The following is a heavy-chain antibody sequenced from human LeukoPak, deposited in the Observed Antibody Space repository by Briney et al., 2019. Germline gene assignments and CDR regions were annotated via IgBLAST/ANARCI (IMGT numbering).Heavy chain of an antibody. Sequence: GGSLRLSCAASGFTFSSYAISWVRQAPGKGLEWVANIKQDGSEKYYVDSVKGRFTISRDNAKNSLYLQMNSLRAEDTAVYYCARYRYYYGSGSYYYFDYWGQGTLVTVSS. CDR3: ARYRYYYGSGSYYYFDY. D-gene: IGHD3-10*01. CDR2: IKQDGSEK. CDR1: GFTFSSYA. J-gene: IGHJ4*02. V-gene: IGHV3-7*01.